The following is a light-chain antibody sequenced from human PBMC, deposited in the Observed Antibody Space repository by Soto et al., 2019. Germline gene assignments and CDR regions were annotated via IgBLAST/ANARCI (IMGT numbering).Light chain of an antibody. V-gene: IGKV3-20*01. CDR1: QSVGSSY. CDR3: KQYINSPWT. Sequence: EVVLTQSPGTLSLSPGEIATLSCGASQSVGSSYLAWYQQKPGQAPRLLIYGESTRATGIPDRFSGSGSGPEYTLTISRLEPEDFAVYYCKQYINSPWTFGQGTKVEI. J-gene: IGKJ1*01. CDR2: GES.